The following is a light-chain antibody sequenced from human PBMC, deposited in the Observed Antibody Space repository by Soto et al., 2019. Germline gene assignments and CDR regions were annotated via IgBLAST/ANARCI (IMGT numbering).Light chain of an antibody. V-gene: IGLV2-23*01. J-gene: IGLJ1*01. CDR3: CSYAGSSGYV. CDR1: SSDVGSYNL. Sequence: QSALTQPASVSGSPGQSITISCTGTSSDVGSYNLVSWYQQHPGKAPKLMIYEGSKRPSGVSNRFSGSKSGNTASLTISGLQAEDEAPYYCCSYAGSSGYVFGTGAKATVL. CDR2: EGS.